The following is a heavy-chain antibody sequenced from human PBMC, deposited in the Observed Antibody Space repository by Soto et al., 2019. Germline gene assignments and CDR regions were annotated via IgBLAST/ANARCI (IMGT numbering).Heavy chain of an antibody. CDR3: ASGSQYCSGEACGVDY. D-gene: IGHD2-15*01. CDR2: IYYSGST. J-gene: IGHJ4*02. CDR1: GGSISSGGYY. Sequence: QVQLQESGPGLVKPSQTLSLTCTVSGGSISSGGYYWSWIRQHPGKGLEWIGYIYYSGSTYYNPSLKSRVTISVDTSKNQFSLKLSSVTAADTAVYYCASGSQYCSGEACGVDYWGQGTLVTVSS. V-gene: IGHV4-31*03.